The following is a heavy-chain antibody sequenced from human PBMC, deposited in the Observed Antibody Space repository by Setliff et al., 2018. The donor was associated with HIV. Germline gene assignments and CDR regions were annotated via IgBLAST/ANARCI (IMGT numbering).Heavy chain of an antibody. J-gene: IGHJ4*02. CDR1: GGSISSGDYY. CDR2: IYYSGST. CDR3: AREGKEGATPFDY. D-gene: IGHD1-26*01. Sequence: PSETLSLTCTVSGGSISSGDYYWSWIRQPPGKGLEWIGYIYYSGSTYYNPSLKSRVTISVDTSKNQFSLKLSSVTAAGTAVYYCAREGKEGATPFDYWGQGTLVTVSS. V-gene: IGHV4-30-4*08.